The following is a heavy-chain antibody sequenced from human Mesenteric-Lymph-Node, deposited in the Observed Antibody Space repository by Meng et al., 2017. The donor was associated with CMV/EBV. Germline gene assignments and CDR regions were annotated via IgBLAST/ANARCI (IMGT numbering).Heavy chain of an antibody. V-gene: IGHV3-53*01. J-gene: IGHJ6*02. CDR2: IYSGGST. CDR3: ARDITMVRGVIITGMDV. CDR1: GFTFSSYA. D-gene: IGHD3-10*01. Sequence: GESLKISCAASGFTFSSYAMSWVRQAPGKGLEWVSVIYSGGSTYYADSVKGRFTISRDNSKNTLYLQMNSLRAEDTAVYYCARDITMVRGVIITGMDVWGQGTTVTVSS.